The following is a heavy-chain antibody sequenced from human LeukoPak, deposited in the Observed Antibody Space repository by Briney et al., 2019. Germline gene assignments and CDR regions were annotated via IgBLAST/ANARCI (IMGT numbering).Heavy chain of an antibody. D-gene: IGHD2/OR15-2a*01. CDR3: AFHPGLVLDF. CDR2: IDSKPYDEAT. Sequence: GSLRLACTGSGVTFGDHSISWVRRAPGKGMEWVGFIDSKPYDEATQYAASVEGRITISRDDSKSSAYLQMNSLKIEDTAVYYCAFHPGLVLDFWDQGALVTVSS. V-gene: IGHV3-49*04. J-gene: IGHJ4*02. CDR1: GVTFGDHS.